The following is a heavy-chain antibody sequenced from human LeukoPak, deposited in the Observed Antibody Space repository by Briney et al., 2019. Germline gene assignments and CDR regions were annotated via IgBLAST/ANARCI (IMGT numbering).Heavy chain of an antibody. CDR3: ARDGPIVGNDY. J-gene: IGHJ4*02. D-gene: IGHD3-22*01. CDR2: ISSSSSYI. V-gene: IGHV3-21*01. Sequence: RGSLRLSCAASGFTFSSYSMNWVRQAPGKGLEWVSSISSSSSYIYYADSVKGRFTISRDNAKNSLYLQMNSLRAEDTAVYYCARDGPIVGNDYWGQGTLVTVSS. CDR1: GFTFSSYS.